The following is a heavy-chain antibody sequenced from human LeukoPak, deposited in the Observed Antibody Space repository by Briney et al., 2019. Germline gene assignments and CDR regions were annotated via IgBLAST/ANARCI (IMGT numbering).Heavy chain of an antibody. D-gene: IGHD5-24*01. V-gene: IGHV3-30*18. CDR3: AKERGGDGYNYGYFDY. CDR1: GFTFSSYG. Sequence: GSLRLSCAASGFTFSSYGMHWVRQAPGKGLEWVAVISYDGSNKYYADSVKGRFTISRDNSKNTLYLQMNSLRAEDTAVYYCAKERGGDGYNYGYFDYWGQGTLVTVSS. J-gene: IGHJ4*02. CDR2: ISYDGSNK.